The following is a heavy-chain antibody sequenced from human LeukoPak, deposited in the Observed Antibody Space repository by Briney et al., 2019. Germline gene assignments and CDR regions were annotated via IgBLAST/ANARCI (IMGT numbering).Heavy chain of an antibody. V-gene: IGHV4-39*01. CDR1: GGSVSSSTYY. CDR2: IYYTGSS. Sequence: SSETLSLTCAVSGGSVSSSTYYWGWIRQPPGKGLEWLGNIYYTGSSYYNPSLKSRVTMSVDTSKNQFSLKMNSVTAADTAVYYCARLSKGRYFDYIFDFWGQGTLLTVSS. J-gene: IGHJ4*02. D-gene: IGHD3-9*01. CDR3: ARLSKGRYFDYIFDF.